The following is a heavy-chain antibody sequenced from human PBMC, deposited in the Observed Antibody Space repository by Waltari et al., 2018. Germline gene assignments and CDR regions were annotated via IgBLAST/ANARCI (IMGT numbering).Heavy chain of an antibody. CDR3: ARAPSITMVRGAQVRFDP. D-gene: IGHD3-10*01. V-gene: IGHV1-8*01. CDR1: GYTFTSYD. Sequence: QVQLVQSGAEVKKPGASVKVSCKASGYTFTSYDINWVRQATGQGLEWMGGMNPNSGNTGYAQKFQGRVTMTRNTSISTAYMELSSLRSEDTAVYYCARAPSITMVRGAQVRFDPWGQGTLVTVSS. CDR2: MNPNSGNT. J-gene: IGHJ5*02.